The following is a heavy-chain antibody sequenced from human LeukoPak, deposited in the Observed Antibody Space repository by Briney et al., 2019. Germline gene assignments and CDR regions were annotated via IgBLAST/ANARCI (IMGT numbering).Heavy chain of an antibody. CDR3: ARGGITMIAWRGMDV. D-gene: IGHD3-22*01. V-gene: IGHV4-34*01. Sequence: SETLSLTCAVYGGSFSGYYWSWIRQPPGKGLEWIGEINHSGSTNYNPSLKSRVTISVDTSKNQFSLKLSSVTAADTAVYYCARGGITMIAWRGMDVWGQGTTVTVSS. CDR1: GGSFSGYY. CDR2: INHSGST. J-gene: IGHJ6*02.